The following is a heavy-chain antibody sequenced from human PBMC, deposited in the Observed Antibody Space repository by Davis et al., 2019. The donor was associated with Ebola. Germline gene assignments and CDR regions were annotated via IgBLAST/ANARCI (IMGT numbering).Heavy chain of an antibody. J-gene: IGHJ4*02. D-gene: IGHD3-22*01. Sequence: GESLKISCADSVITFSSYAMTWVRQAPGKGLEWVSAISGSGGTTYYADSVKGRFTISRDNSKNTLYLQMNSLRAEDTAVYYCARDYDNYYYDSSGYSLGYWGQGTLVTVSS. CDR1: VITFSSYA. V-gene: IGHV3-23*01. CDR3: ARDYDNYYYDSSGYSLGY. CDR2: ISGSGGTT.